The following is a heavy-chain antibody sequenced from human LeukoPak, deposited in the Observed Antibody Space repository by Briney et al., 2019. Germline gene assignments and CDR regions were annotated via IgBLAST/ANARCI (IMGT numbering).Heavy chain of an antibody. Sequence: SETLSLTCTVSGGSISSSSYYWGWIRQPPGKGLEWVGSIYYSGSTYYYPSLKSRVTISVDTSKNQFFLKLSSVTAADTAVYYCARAPYDSSGYYLDYWGQGTLVTVSS. J-gene: IGHJ4*02. CDR3: ARAPYDSSGYYLDY. V-gene: IGHV4-39*01. CDR2: IYYSGST. D-gene: IGHD3-22*01. CDR1: GGSISSSSYY.